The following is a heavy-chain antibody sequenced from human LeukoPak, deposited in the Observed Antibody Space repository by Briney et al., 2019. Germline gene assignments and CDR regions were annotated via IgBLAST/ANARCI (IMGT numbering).Heavy chain of an antibody. CDR2: ISGSGGST. CDR1: GFTFSNYA. CDR3: AKSPAVVTALFDY. D-gene: IGHD2-21*02. J-gene: IGHJ4*02. V-gene: IGHV3-23*01. Sequence: PGGSLRLSCAASGFTFSNYAMSWVRQAPGKGLEWVSVISGSGGSTCYADSVKGRFTISRDNSKNTLHLQMNSLRAEDTAVYYCAKSPAVVTALFDYWGQGTLVTVSS.